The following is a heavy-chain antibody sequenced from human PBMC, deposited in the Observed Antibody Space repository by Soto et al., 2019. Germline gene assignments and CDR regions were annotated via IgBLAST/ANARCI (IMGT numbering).Heavy chain of an antibody. CDR1: GYTFTGYY. Sequence: ASVKVSCKASGYTFTGYYMHWVRQAPGQGLEWMGWINPNSGGTNYAQKFQGWVTMTRDTSINTAYMELSRLRSDDTAVYYCARGGGPVLRVGYYYYYRMDVCGQGTSVTVSS. D-gene: IGHD2-15*01. J-gene: IGHJ6*02. CDR3: ARGGGPVLRVGYYYYYRMDV. V-gene: IGHV1-2*04. CDR2: INPNSGGT.